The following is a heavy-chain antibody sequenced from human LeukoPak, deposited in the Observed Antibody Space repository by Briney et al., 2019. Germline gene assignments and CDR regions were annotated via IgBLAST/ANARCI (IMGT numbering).Heavy chain of an antibody. D-gene: IGHD4-17*01. CDR2: INPSGGST. V-gene: IGHV1-46*01. CDR1: GYTFTSYY. CDR3: ARETYGDYGYDY. Sequence: ASVKVSCKASGYTFTSYYMHWVRQAPGQGLEWMGIINPSGGSTSYAQKFQGRVTMTRDMSTSTVYMELSSLRSEDTAVYYCARETYGDYGYDYWGQGTLVTVSS. J-gene: IGHJ4*02.